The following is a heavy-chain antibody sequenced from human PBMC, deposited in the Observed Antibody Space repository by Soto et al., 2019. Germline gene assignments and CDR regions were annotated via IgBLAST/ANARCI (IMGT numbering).Heavy chain of an antibody. V-gene: IGHV3-33*01. CDR2: IWYDGSNK. D-gene: IGHD1-26*01. Sequence: GGSLRLSCAASGFTFSSYGMHWVRQAPGKGLEWVAVIWYDGSNKYYADSVKGRFTISRDNSKNTLYLQMNSLRAEDTAVNYCARGGTTTSPTTLVCHYWGQGTLVTVSS. CDR1: GFTFSSYG. CDR3: ARGGTTTSPTTLVCHY. J-gene: IGHJ4*02.